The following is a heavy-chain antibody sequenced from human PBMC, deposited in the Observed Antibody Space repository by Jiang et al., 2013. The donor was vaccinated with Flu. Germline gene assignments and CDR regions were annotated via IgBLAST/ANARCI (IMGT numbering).Heavy chain of an antibody. D-gene: IGHD2-21*01. V-gene: IGHV3-21*01. CDR3: ARALLAYCGGDCYSPVDY. Sequence: RLSCAASGFTFSSYSMNWVRQAPGKGLEWVSSISSSSSYIYYADSVKGRFTISRDNAKNSLYLQMNSLRAEDTAVYYCARALLAYCGGDCYSPVDYWGQGTLVTVSS. CDR2: ISSSSSYI. CDR1: GFTFSSYS. J-gene: IGHJ4*02.